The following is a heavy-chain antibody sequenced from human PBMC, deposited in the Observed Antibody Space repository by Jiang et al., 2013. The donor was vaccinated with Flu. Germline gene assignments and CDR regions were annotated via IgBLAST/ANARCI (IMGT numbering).Heavy chain of an antibody. D-gene: IGHD3-22*01. V-gene: IGHV4-38-2*01. CDR1: GYSISSGYY. Sequence: QLVESGPGLVKPSETLSLTCGVSGYSISSGYYWGWIRQPPGKGLEWIGSIYHSGDTSYNPSLKSRVTLSVDTSKNQFSLKMNSVTAADTGVYYCATLGYYPMDVWGQGTTVTVSS. J-gene: IGHJ6*02. CDR2: IYHSGDT. CDR3: ATLGYYPMDV.